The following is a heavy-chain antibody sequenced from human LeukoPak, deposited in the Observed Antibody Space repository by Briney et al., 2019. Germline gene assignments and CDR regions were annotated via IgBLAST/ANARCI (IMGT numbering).Heavy chain of an antibody. CDR3: ARRREYSSGWYVGYYFDY. J-gene: IGHJ4*02. Sequence: PSETLSLTCTVSGGSISSGGYYWSWIRQPPGKGLEWIGYIYHSGSTYYNPSLKSRVTISVDRSKNQFSLKLSSVTAADTAVYYCARRREYSSGWYVGYYFDYWGQGTLVTVSS. CDR2: IYHSGST. CDR1: GGSISSGGYY. D-gene: IGHD6-19*01. V-gene: IGHV4-30-2*01.